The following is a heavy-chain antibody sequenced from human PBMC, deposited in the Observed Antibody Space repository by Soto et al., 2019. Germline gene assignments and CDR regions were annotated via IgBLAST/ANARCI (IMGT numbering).Heavy chain of an antibody. Sequence: QVQLVQSGAEVKKPGASVKVSCKASGDTFTSYGISWVRQAPGQGLEWMGWISADNGNTNYAQKFQGRVNMTTDTTTSTASMELRILRSDDTAVYYCARESSSSCHDYWGQGTLFTVSS. CDR3: ARESSSSCHDY. V-gene: IGHV1-18*01. J-gene: IGHJ4*02. CDR2: ISADNGNT. CDR1: GDTFTSYG. D-gene: IGHD6-13*01.